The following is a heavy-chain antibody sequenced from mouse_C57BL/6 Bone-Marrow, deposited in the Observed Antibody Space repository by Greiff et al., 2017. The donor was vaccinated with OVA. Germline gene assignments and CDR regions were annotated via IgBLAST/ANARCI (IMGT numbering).Heavy chain of an antibody. CDR2: ISYDGSN. V-gene: IGHV3-6*01. CDR3: ARGAPYYGSSYGYFDV. Sequence: EVKLMESGPGLVKPSQSLSLTCSVTGYSITSGYYWNWIRQFPGNKLEWMGYISYDGSNNYNPSLKNRISITRDTSKNQFFLKLNSVTTEDTATYYCARGAPYYGSSYGYFDVWGTGTTVTVSS. J-gene: IGHJ1*03. D-gene: IGHD1-1*01. CDR1: GYSITSGYY.